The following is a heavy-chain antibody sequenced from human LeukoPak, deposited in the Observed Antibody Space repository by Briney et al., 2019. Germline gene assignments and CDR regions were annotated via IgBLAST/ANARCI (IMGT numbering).Heavy chain of an antibody. CDR2: IKHDGSEK. D-gene: IGHD6-19*01. CDR1: GFIFTNYF. J-gene: IGHJ4*02. CDR3: ARTAVAGTRDDY. V-gene: IGHV3-7*03. Sequence: GGSLRLSCAASGFIFTNYFMSWVRQAPGKGLEWVASIKHDGSEKYYVDSVRGRFTISRDNSKNTLYLQMNSLRAEDTAVYYCARTAVAGTRDDYWGQGTLVTVSS.